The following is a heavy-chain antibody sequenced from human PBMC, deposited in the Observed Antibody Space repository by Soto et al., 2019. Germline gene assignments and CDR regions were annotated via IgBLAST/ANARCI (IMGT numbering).Heavy chain of an antibody. J-gene: IGHJ4*02. CDR1: GYTFTSYD. D-gene: IGHD4-17*01. CDR2: MNPNSGNT. Sequence: GASVKVSCKASGYTFTSYDINWVRQATGQGLEWMGWMNPNSGNTGYAQKFQGRVTMTRNTSISTAYMELRSLRSDDTAVYYCARSGDYAGMTGEGYWGQGTLVTVSS. CDR3: ARSGDYAGMTGEGY. V-gene: IGHV1-8*01.